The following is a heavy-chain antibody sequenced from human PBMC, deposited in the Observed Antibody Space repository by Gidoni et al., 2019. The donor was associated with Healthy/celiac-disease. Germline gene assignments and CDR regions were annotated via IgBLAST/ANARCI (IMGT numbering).Heavy chain of an antibody. J-gene: IGHJ4*02. CDR2: INHSGST. CDR3: ARGYLSFITMVRGVTRAYYFDY. V-gene: IGHV4-34*01. CDR1: GGSFSGYY. Sequence: QVQLQQWGAGLLKPSETLSLTCAVYGGSFSGYYWSWIRQPPGKGLEWIGEINHSGSTNYNPSLKSRVTISVDTSKNQFSLKLSSVTAADTAVYYCARGYLSFITMVRGVTRAYYFDYWGQGTLVTVSS. D-gene: IGHD3-10*01.